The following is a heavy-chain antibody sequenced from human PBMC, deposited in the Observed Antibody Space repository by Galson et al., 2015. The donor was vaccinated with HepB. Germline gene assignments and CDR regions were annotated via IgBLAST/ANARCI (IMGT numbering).Heavy chain of an antibody. J-gene: IGHJ3*02. D-gene: IGHD5-18*01. CDR1: GYTFTSYA. V-gene: IGHV1-3*01. Sequence: SVKVSCKASGYTFTSYAMHWVRQAPGQRLEWMGWINAGNGNTKYSQKFQGRVTITRDTSASTAYMELSSLRSEDTAVYYCARQYSYGYRFAFDIWGQGTMVTVSS. CDR3: ARQYSYGYRFAFDI. CDR2: INAGNGNT.